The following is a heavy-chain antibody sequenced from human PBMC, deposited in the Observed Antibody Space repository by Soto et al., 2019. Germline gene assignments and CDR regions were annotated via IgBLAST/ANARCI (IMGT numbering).Heavy chain of an antibody. CDR2: IYYSGNT. J-gene: IGHJ3*02. D-gene: IGHD1-1*01. Sequence: QVRLQEWGPRLVKPSQTLSLKCSVSGGSITTGGRYWSWIRQLPGKGLEWIGDIYYSGNTYYNASLKSRVTISVEAAKNQFSMKLSSVTAADTAVSYCAQALVFTGGDGFDIWGQGRLVTVSS. V-gene: IGHV4-31*02. CDR3: AQALVFTGGDGFDI. CDR1: GGSITTGGRY.